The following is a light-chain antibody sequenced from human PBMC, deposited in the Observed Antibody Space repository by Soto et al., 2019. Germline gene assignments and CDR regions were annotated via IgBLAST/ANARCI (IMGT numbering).Light chain of an antibody. J-gene: IGKJ2*01. V-gene: IGKV3-11*01. CDR2: DAS. CDR3: QQRGTWPRT. Sequence: EIVLTQSPATLSLSPGERATLSCRASQGVGSFLAWYRQTPGQAPRLLINDASNRAPGVPARFSGSGSGSDFTLTISSLEPEDFAVYYCQQRGTWPRTFGQGTKLEIK. CDR1: QGVGSF.